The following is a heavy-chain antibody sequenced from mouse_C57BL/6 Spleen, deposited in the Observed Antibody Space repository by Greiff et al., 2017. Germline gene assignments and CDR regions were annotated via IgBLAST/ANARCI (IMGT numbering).Heavy chain of an antibody. CDR3: TKGFLFDY. J-gene: IGHJ2*01. CDR2: IDPENGDT. V-gene: IGHV14-4*01. CDR1: GFNIKDDY. Sequence: VQLQQSGAELVRPGASVKLSCTASGFNIKDDYMHWVKQRPGQGLEWIGWIDPENGDTEYASKFQGKATIAADTSSNTAYLQRSSLTSEDTAVYYCTKGFLFDYWGQGTTLTVAS.